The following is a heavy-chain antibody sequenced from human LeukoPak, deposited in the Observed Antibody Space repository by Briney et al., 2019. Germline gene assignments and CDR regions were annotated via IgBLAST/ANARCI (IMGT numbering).Heavy chain of an antibody. J-gene: IGHJ4*02. CDR1: GGSISSYY. CDR2: IYTSGST. Sequence: SETLSLTCTVSGGSISSYYWSWIRQPAGKGLEWIGRIYTSGSTNYNPSLKSRVTMSVDTSKNQFSLKLSSVIAADTAVYYCARDGGAGYYDSSGYPGFDYWGQGTLVTVSS. CDR3: ARDGGAGYYDSSGYPGFDY. V-gene: IGHV4-4*07. D-gene: IGHD3-22*01.